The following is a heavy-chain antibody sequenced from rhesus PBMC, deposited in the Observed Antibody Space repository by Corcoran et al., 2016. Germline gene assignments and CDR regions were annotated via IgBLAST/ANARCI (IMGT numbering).Heavy chain of an antibody. CDR1: GYSISSGYG. D-gene: IGHD7-45*01. Sequence: QVQLQESGPGLVKPSETLSLTCAVSGYSISSGYGWSWIRQPPGKGLEWIGNIGASSGSTNYNPYLNSRVTISKDTSKNQFSLKLGSVTAADTAVYYCAREWGFDYWGQGVLVTVSS. CDR2: IGASSGST. V-gene: IGHV4-127*01. CDR3: AREWGFDY. J-gene: IGHJ4*01.